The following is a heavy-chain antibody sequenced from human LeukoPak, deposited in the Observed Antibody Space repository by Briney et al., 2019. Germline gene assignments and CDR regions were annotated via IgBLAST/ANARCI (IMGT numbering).Heavy chain of an antibody. CDR1: GYTFTDYY. Sequence: ASVKVSCKASGYTFTDYYMHWVRQAPGQGLEWMGWINVNRGGTNYAQRFQGRVIMTRDTSITTAYMELSRLKSDDTAVYYCARRYCSSTSCYYFDYWGQGTLVTVSS. J-gene: IGHJ4*02. CDR2: INVNRGGT. D-gene: IGHD2-2*01. V-gene: IGHV1-2*02. CDR3: ARRYCSSTSCYYFDY.